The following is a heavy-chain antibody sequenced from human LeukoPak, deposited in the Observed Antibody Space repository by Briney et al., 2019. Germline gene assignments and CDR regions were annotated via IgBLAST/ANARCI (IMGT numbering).Heavy chain of an antibody. CDR2: ISGDGGST. J-gene: IGHJ4*02. D-gene: IGHD6-13*01. Sequence: GGSLRLSCAASGFTFDDYAMHWVRHAPGKGLEWVSLISGDGGSTYYADSVKGRFTISRDNSKNSLYLQMNSLRTEDTALYYCASLAAAATFDYWGQGTLVTVSS. CDR1: GFTFDDYA. CDR3: ASLAAAATFDY. V-gene: IGHV3-43*02.